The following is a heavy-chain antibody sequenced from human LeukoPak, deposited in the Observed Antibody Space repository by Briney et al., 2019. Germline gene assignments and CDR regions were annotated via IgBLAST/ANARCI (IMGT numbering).Heavy chain of an antibody. Sequence: SETLSLTCAVYGGSITGYYWSWIRQTPGRGLEWVGEIHYTGATSYNPSLKSRATISTDMSKNQFSLRLSSVTAADTAVYYCARGNILTGYCFDFWGQGALVTVSS. CDR3: ARGNILTGYCFDF. J-gene: IGHJ4*02. D-gene: IGHD3-9*01. CDR2: IHYTGAT. V-gene: IGHV4-34*01. CDR1: GGSITGYY.